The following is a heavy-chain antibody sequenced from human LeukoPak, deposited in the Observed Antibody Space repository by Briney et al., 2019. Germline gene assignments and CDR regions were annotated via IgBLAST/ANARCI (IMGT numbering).Heavy chain of an antibody. CDR3: ARATSSSSPYFDY. CDR2: MKEDGSEK. J-gene: IGHJ4*02. Sequence: GGSLRLSCAASGFTFSNYWMTWVRQAPGKGLEWGANMKEDGSEKYYVGSVKGRFTISRDNAKNSLYLQMNSLRAEDTAVYYCARATSSSSPYFDYWGQGTLVTVSS. V-gene: IGHV3-7*03. D-gene: IGHD6-6*01. CDR1: GFTFSNYW.